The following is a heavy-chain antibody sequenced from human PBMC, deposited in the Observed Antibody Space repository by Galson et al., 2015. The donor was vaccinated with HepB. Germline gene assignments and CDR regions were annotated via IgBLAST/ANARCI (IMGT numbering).Heavy chain of an antibody. CDR2: INPNSGGT. CDR1: GYTFTGYY. V-gene: IGHV1-2*06. J-gene: IGHJ4*02. CDR3: ARDRVTMVRGVINPIDY. D-gene: IGHD3-10*01. Sequence: SVKVSCKASGYTFTGYYIHWVRQAPGQGLVWMGRINPNSGGTNYAQKFQGRVTMTRDTSISTAYMELSRLRSDDTAVYYCARDRVTMVRGVINPIDYWGQGTLVTVSS.